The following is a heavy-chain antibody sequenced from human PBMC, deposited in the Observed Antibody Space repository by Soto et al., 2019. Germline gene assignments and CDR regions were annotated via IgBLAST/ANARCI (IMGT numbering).Heavy chain of an antibody. CDR3: ARDSGSYSYGMDV. Sequence: LSLTCTVSGGSISSGDYYWSWIRQPPGKGLEWIGYIYYSGSTYYNPSLKSRVTISVDTSKNQFSLKLSSVTAADTAVYYCARDSGSYSYGMDVWGQGTTVTVSS. CDR2: IYYSGST. D-gene: IGHD3-10*01. V-gene: IGHV4-30-4*01. CDR1: GGSISSGDYY. J-gene: IGHJ6*02.